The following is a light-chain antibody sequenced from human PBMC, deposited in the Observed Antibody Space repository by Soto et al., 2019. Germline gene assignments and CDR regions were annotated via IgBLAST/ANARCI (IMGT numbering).Light chain of an antibody. J-gene: IGKJ4*01. Sequence: EIVLTQSPAPLSLSPGERATLSCRASQSVSSYLAWYQQKPGQAPRLLIYDASNRATGIPARFSGSGSGTDFTLTISSLEPEDFAVYYCQQRSNWLTFRGGTKVEIK. V-gene: IGKV3-11*01. CDR3: QQRSNWLT. CDR1: QSVSSY. CDR2: DAS.